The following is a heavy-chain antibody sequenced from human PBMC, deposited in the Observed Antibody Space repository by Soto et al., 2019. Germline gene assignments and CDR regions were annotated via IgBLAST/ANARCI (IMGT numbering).Heavy chain of an antibody. J-gene: IGHJ4*02. Sequence: VQLVESGGGVVQPGRSLRLSCAASGFTFRSYGMHWVRQAPGKGLEWVAVISFDGSNKYYADSVKGRFTVSRDNSKNTLDLQMNSLRVEDTAVYYCARATLDYYDTSGYLYWGQGTLVTVSS. CDR1: GFTFRSYG. D-gene: IGHD3-22*01. V-gene: IGHV3-33*01. CDR2: ISFDGSNK. CDR3: ARATLDYYDTSGYLY.